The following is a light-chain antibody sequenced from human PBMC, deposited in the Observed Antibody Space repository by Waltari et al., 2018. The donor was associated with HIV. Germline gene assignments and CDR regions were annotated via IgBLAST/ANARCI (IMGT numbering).Light chain of an antibody. Sequence: QSVLTQPPSVSGAPGQRVTISCTKSSSNGEAADDVNWFQPVPGTAPNLLIYGNVNRPSGVPDRFSGSRSGTSASLAITGLQAEDEADYYCQSYDTSLTDIIFGGGTKLTVL. V-gene: IGLV1-40*01. J-gene: IGLJ2*01. CDR2: GNV. CDR1: SSNGEAADD. CDR3: QSYDTSLTDII.